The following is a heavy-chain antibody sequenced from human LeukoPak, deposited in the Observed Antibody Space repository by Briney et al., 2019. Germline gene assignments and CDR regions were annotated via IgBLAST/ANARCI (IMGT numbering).Heavy chain of an antibody. J-gene: IGHJ4*02. D-gene: IGHD1-26*01. V-gene: IGHV4-59*01. Sequence: SETLSLTCTVSGGSISSYYWSWIRQPPGKGLEWIGYIYYSGSTNYNPSPKSRVTISVDTSKNQFSLKLSSVTAADTAVYYCARWRIYSGSYEHYWGQGTLVTVSS. CDR1: GGSISSYY. CDR2: IYYSGST. CDR3: ARWRIYSGSYEHY.